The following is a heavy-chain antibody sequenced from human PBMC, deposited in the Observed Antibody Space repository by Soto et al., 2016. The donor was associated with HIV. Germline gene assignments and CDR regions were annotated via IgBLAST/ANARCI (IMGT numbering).Heavy chain of an antibody. V-gene: IGHV4-39*01. CDR2: IYYSGST. Sequence: QLQLQESGPGLVKPSETLSLTCTVSGGSISSSSYYWGWIRQPPGKGLEWIGSIYYSGSTYYNPSLKSRVTISVDTSKNQFSLKLSSVTAADTAVYYCARAPGYCSGGSCQSGAFDIWGQGTXVTVSS. J-gene: IGHJ3*02. CDR1: GGSISSSSYY. CDR3: ARAPGYCSGGSCQSGAFDI. D-gene: IGHD2-15*01.